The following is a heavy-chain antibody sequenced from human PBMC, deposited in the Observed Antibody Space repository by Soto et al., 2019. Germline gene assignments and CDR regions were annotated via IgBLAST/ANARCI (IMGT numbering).Heavy chain of an antibody. D-gene: IGHD3-3*01. V-gene: IGHV1-8*01. CDR1: GYTFTHYA. Sequence: QVQLVQSGAEVKEPGASVKVSCKASGYTFTHYAINWVRQATGQGLEGMGWVSPNTGNTAYAQKFQGRVTMTRNTSRNTAYLELSSLRSEDTPVYSCARDYGGYYSAASNWGRGTLVTVSS. J-gene: IGHJ4*02. CDR2: VSPNTGNT. CDR3: ARDYGGYYSAASN.